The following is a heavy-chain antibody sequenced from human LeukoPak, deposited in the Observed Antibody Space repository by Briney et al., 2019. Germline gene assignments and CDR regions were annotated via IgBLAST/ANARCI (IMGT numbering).Heavy chain of an antibody. V-gene: IGHV2-5*02. CDR3: AHNHQHCGGDCSLTSFDY. CDR2: IYWDDDK. J-gene: IGHJ4*02. Sequence: SGPTLVKPTQTLTLTCTFSGFSLSTSGVGVGWIRQPPGKALEWLALIYWDDDKRYSPSLKSRLTITKDTSKNQVVLTMTNMDPVDTATYYCAHNHQHCGGDCSLTSFDYWGQGTLVTVSS. D-gene: IGHD2-21*02. CDR1: GFSLSTSGVG.